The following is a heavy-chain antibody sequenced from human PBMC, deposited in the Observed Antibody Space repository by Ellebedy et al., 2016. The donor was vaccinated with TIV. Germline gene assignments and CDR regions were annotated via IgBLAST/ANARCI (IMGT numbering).Heavy chain of an antibody. CDR3: TRDGETPSSGWYFDY. CDR1: GFTFSVYW. CDR2: IASDGSTT. V-gene: IGHV3-74*01. Sequence: GESLKISCAASGFTFSVYWMHWVRQVPGKGLVWVSRIASDGSTTIYADSVKGRFTISRDNAKNTVSLQMTRLRAEDTAVYYCTRDGETPSSGWYFDYWGQGTRVTVSS. J-gene: IGHJ4*02. D-gene: IGHD3-9*01.